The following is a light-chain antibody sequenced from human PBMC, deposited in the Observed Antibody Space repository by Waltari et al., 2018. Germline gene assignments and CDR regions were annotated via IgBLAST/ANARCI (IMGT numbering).Light chain of an antibody. Sequence: EIVLTQSPGTLSLSPGERATLPCRASQSISKYLAWYQQKPGQAPRLLSYNASSRAAGIPDRFSGSGYGTDFSLTISRLEPEDFAVYYCQHYESLPVTFGQGTKVEIK. CDR1: QSISKY. J-gene: IGKJ1*01. CDR2: NAS. V-gene: IGKV3-20*01. CDR3: QHYESLPVT.